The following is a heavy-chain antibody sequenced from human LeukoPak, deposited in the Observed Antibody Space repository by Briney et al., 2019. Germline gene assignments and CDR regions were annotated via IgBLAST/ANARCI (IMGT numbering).Heavy chain of an antibody. V-gene: IGHV3-11*01. CDR1: GFTFSDYY. CDR2: ISSSGSTI. J-gene: IGHJ4*02. D-gene: IGHD3-22*01. CDR3: ARDSYYDSSGYYYGY. Sequence: PGGSLRLSCAASGFTFSDYYMSWIRQAPGKGLEWVSYISSSGSTIYYADSVKGRFTISRDNAKNSLYLQMNSLRAEDTAVYYCARDSYYDSSGYYYGYWGQGTLVTVSS.